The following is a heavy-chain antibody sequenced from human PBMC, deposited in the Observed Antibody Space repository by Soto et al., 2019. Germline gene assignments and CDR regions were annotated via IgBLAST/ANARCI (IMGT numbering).Heavy chain of an antibody. Sequence: SETLSLTCTVSGGSVSSNSYSWGWIRQSPGKGLEWIGTIYSSENTYYNPSLLSRVTISVDTSKNEFSLKLSSVTAADTAVYYCARSEATVLDYWGQGTLVTVSS. CDR2: IYSSENT. CDR3: ARSEATVLDY. CDR1: GGSVSSNSYS. D-gene: IGHD4-17*01. V-gene: IGHV4-39*07. J-gene: IGHJ4*02.